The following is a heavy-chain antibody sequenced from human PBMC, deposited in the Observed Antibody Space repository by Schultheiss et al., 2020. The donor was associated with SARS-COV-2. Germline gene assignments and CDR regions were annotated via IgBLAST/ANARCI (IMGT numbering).Heavy chain of an antibody. J-gene: IGHJ4*02. CDR3: ARRVGLVWFGD. V-gene: IGHV3-9*01. D-gene: IGHD3-10*01. CDR1: GFTFDDYA. CDR2: ISWNSGSI. Sequence: GGSLRLSCAASGFTFDDYAMHWVRQAPGKGLEWVSGISWNSGSIGYADSVKGRFTISRDNAKNSLYLQMNSLRAEDTAVYYCARRVGLVWFGDWGQGTLVTVSS.